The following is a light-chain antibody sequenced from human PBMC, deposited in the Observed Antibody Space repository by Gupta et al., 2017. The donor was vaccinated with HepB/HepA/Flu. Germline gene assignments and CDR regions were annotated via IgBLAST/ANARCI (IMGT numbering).Light chain of an antibody. CDR1: NIGSKS. J-gene: IGLJ2*01. CDR3: QVWDSSSDHVV. Sequence: SYVLTQPPSVSVAPAKTAIIPCGGNNIGSKSVHWYQQKPGQAPVLVVYDNRDRPSEIPERFSGSNSGSTATLTISRVEAGDEADYYCQVWDSSSDHVVCGGGTKLTVL. CDR2: DNR. V-gene: IGLV3-21*03.